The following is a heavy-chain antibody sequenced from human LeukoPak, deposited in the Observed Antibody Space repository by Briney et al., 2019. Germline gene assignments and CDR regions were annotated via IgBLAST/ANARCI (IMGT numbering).Heavy chain of an antibody. CDR2: INPNSGCT. V-gene: IGHV1-2*02. J-gene: IGHJ2*01. CDR3: ARKGGESSSLDWYFDL. CDR1: GYTFTGYY. Sequence: ASVKVSCKASGYTFTGYYMHWVRQAPGQGLYWVGWINPNSGCTNYAQKFQGRVTMTRDTSISTPYMELSRLRSDDTAVYYCARKGGESSSLDWYFDLWGRGTLVTVSS. D-gene: IGHD6-6*01.